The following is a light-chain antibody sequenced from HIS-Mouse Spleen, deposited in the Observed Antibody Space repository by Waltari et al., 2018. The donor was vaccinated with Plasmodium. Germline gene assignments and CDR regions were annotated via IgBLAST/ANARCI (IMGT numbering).Light chain of an antibody. V-gene: IGLV2-23*01. CDR1: SSDVGSYNL. Sequence: QSALTQPASVSGSPGQSITISCTGTSSDVGSYNLVSWYQQHPGKAPKRMSYEGSKRPSGVSNRVSGSKSGNTASLTISGLQAEDEADYYCCSYAGSSTYVFGTGTKVTVL. CDR2: EGS. CDR3: CSYAGSSTYV. J-gene: IGLJ1*01.